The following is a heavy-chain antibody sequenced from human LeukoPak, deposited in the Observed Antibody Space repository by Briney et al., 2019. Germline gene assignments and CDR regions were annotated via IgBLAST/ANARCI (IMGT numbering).Heavy chain of an antibody. Sequence: SETLSLTCAVYGGSFSGYYWSWIRQPPGKGLEWIGEINHSGSTNYNPSLKSRVTISVDTSKNQFSLKLSSVTAADTAVYCCARVLGYYDFWSGYPLSRNAFDIWGQGTMVTVSS. CDR1: GGSFSGYY. J-gene: IGHJ3*02. D-gene: IGHD3-3*01. CDR2: INHSGST. V-gene: IGHV4-34*01. CDR3: ARVLGYYDFWSGYPLSRNAFDI.